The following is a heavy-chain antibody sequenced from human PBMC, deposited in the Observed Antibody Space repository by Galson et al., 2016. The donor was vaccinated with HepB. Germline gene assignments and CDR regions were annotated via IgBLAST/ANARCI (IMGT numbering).Heavy chain of an antibody. D-gene: IGHD5-18*01. V-gene: IGHV3-21*01. CDR2: ISSGSSHI. J-gene: IGHJ6*02. CDR1: GFTVTSNY. Sequence: SLRLSCAASGFTVTSNYMSWVRQAPGKGLEWVSSISSGSSHINYADSVKGRFTISRDNAKNSLYLQMNSLRAEDTAMYYCARVAGGYSFGHYYSYGMDVWGQGTTVTVS. CDR3: ARVAGGYSFGHYYSYGMDV.